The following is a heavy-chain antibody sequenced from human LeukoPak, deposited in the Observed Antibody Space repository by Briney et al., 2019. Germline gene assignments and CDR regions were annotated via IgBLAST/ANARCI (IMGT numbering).Heavy chain of an antibody. V-gene: IGHV4-4*07. Sequence: PSETLSLTCTVSGGSISTYYWSWIRQPAGKGLEWIGRIHTSGNSNYNPSLKSRVTMSVDTSKNQFSLKVRSVTAADTAVYYCARNYGSGSYSLWYFDLWGRGTLVTVSS. D-gene: IGHD3-10*01. J-gene: IGHJ2*01. CDR2: IHTSGNS. CDR3: ARNYGSGSYSLWYFDL. CDR1: GGSISTYY.